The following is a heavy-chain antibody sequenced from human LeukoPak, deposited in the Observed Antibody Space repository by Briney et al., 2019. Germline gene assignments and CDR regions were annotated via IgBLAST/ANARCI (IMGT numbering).Heavy chain of an antibody. V-gene: IGHV1-69*01. CDR2: IIPIFGTA. CDR3: ARGDCTNGVCFDY. CDR1: GGTFSSYA. D-gene: IGHD2-8*01. J-gene: IGHJ4*02. Sequence: GSSVKVSCKASGGTFSSYAISWVRQAPGQGLEWMGGIIPIFGTANYAQKFRGRVTITADESTSTAYMELSSLRSEDTAVYYCARGDCTNGVCFDYWGQGTLVTVSS.